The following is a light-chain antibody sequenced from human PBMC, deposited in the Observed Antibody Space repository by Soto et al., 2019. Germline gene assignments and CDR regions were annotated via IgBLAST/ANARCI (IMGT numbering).Light chain of an antibody. Sequence: GDRVTVTCQASHDITNSLNWYQQKPGKAPKLLIYDASILETGVPSRFSGSGSGTDFTFTISSLQPEDFAVYYCQQYGSSLWTFGQGTKVDIK. CDR3: QQYGSSLWT. J-gene: IGKJ1*01. CDR1: HDITNS. CDR2: DAS. V-gene: IGKV1-33*01.